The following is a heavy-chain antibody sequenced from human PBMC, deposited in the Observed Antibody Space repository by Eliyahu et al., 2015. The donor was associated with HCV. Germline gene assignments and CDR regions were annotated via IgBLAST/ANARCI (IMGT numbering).Heavy chain of an antibody. Sequence: QVQLVQSGAEVKKPGASVKVSCKASGYXFTSYGISXVRQAPGQGLEWMGWISTYNGNTNYAQHLQGRVTMTIDTSTTTAFMELRSLRSDDTAVYYCARDRSRDRFPVPTWWDYWGQGTLVTVSS. D-gene: IGHD5-12*01. CDR2: ISTYNGNT. J-gene: IGHJ4*02. V-gene: IGHV1-18*04. CDR3: ARDRSRDRFPVPTWWDY. CDR1: GYXFTSYG.